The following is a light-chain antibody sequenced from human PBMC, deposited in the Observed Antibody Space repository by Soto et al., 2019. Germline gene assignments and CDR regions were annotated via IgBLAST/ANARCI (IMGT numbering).Light chain of an antibody. CDR1: SSDVGGYNY. CDR3: CSSAGTYPSV. CDR2: DVS. V-gene: IGLV2-11*01. J-gene: IGLJ3*02. Sequence: QSALTQPRSVSGSPGQSVTISCTGTSSDVGGYNYVSWYQQHPGKAPKLIIYDVSKRPSGVPDRLSGSKSGNTASLSIAGLQAEDEADYYCCSSAGTYPSVFGGGTKVTVL.